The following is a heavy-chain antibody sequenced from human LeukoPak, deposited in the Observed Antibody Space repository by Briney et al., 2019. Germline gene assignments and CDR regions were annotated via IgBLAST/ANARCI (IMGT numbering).Heavy chain of an antibody. D-gene: IGHD1-26*01. CDR3: SRESGPFCPFGY. CDR2: ISLAGQT. J-gene: IGHJ4*02. V-gene: IGHV4-4*02. Sequence: PGGSLRLSCAASGFTFSSYGMHWVRQPPGQGLEWIGEISLAGQTNYNPSLNGRVTMSPDRSSNQLSLHLTSVTAADTATYYCSRESGPFCPFGYWGQGTLVIVSS. CDR1: GFTFSSYG.